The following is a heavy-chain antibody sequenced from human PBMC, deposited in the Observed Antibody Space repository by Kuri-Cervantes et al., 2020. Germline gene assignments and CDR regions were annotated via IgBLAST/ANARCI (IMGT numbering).Heavy chain of an antibody. CDR1: GFTFSSYW. CDR2: INSDGSST. D-gene: IGHD3-10*01. CDR3: ARGGEILLWFGEWHEGDMDV. V-gene: IGHV3-74*01. J-gene: IGHJ6*02. Sequence: GESLKISCAASGFTFSSYWMHWVRQAPGKGLVWVSRINSDGSSTSYADSVKGRFTISSDNSKNTLYLQMNSLRAEDTAVYYCARGGEILLWFGEWHEGDMDVWGQGTTVTVSS.